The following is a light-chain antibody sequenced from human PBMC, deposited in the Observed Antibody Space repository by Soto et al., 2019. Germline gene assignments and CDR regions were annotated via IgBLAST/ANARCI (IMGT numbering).Light chain of an antibody. J-gene: IGKJ4*01. CDR2: DAS. Sequence: EIVLTQSPGTMSLSPGERATLSCRASKSIGNNYLAWYQQKPGQAPRLLIYDASTRATGIPDRFSGSGSGTDFTLTISRLEPEDLAVYYCQQCANSPLTFGGGTKVEIK. CDR1: KSIGNNY. CDR3: QQCANSPLT. V-gene: IGKV3-20*01.